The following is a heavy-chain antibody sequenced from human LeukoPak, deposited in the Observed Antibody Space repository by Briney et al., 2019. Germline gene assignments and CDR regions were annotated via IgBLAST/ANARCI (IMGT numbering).Heavy chain of an antibody. CDR2: IHYSGTT. J-gene: IGHJ3*02. CDR3: ARDRYFDWYQTAGIGAFDI. Sequence: SETLSLTCTVSGGYISSTSYDWGWIRQPPGKGLEWFGSIHYSGTTYYHPSLKRRVTVSVDTSKNQFSLKLSSVTAADTAVYYCARDRYFDWYQTAGIGAFDIWGQGAMVTVSS. D-gene: IGHD3-9*01. V-gene: IGHV4-39*07. CDR1: GGYISSTSYD.